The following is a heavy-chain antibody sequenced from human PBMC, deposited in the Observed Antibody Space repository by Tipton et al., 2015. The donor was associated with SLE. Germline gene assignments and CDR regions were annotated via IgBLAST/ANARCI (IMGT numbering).Heavy chain of an antibody. CDR2: IYYNGGT. CDR1: GDSISGYY. J-gene: IGHJ3*02. CDR3: ARGYSSSWYAFDI. D-gene: IGHD6-13*01. V-gene: IGHV4-59*07. Sequence: TLSLTCTVSGDSISGYYWSWIRQSPEKGLEWIGYIYYNGGTNYNPSLKSRVSISVDTSKNQFFLKLRSVTAADTAVYYCARGYSSSWYAFDIWGQGTMVTVSS.